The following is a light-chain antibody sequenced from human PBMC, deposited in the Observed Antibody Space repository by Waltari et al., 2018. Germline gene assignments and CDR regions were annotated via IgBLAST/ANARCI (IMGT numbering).Light chain of an antibody. CDR2: GKN. V-gene: IGLV3-19*01. CDR1: SLRIYY. Sequence: SSELTQDPAVSVALGQTVRITCQGDSLRIYYVSWFLQKPGQAPALVIYGKNSRPSGIPDRFSAASSGSTASLTIIGAQAEDEADYYCHSRDISGDVLIGGGTKLTVV. CDR3: HSRDISGDVL. J-gene: IGLJ2*01.